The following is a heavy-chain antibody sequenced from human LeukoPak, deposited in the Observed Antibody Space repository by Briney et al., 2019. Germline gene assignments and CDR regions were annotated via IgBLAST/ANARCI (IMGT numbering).Heavy chain of an antibody. D-gene: IGHD4-11*01. J-gene: IGHJ3*02. Sequence: TPSPTRAVAGGSLSSGGFSWGWIPQPPGEGLGWIGYIYHSGSTYYNPSLKSRVTISVDRSKNQFSLKLSSVTAADTAVYYCARTLTTGAFDIWGQGTMVTVSS. CDR1: GGSLSSGGFS. V-gene: IGHV4-30-2*01. CDR2: IYHSGST. CDR3: ARTLTTGAFDI.